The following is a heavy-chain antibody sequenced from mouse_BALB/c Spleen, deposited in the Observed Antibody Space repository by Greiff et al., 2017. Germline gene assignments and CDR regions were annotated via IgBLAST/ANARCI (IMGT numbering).Heavy chain of an antibody. CDR2: ISYSGST. V-gene: IGHV3-2*02. Sequence: EVKLQESGPGLVKPSQSLSLTCTVTGYSITSDYAWNWIRQFPGNKLEWMGYISYSGSTSYNPSLKSRISITRDTSKNQFFLQLNSVTTEDTATYYCARYYGNDYAMDYWGQGTSVTVSS. J-gene: IGHJ4*01. CDR1: GYSITSDYA. CDR3: ARYYGNDYAMDY. D-gene: IGHD2-1*01.